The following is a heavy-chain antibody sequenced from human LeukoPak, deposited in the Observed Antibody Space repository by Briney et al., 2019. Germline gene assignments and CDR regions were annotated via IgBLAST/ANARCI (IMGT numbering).Heavy chain of an antibody. D-gene: IGHD3-3*01. CDR3: ARGHYDFWSGYPYGMDV. CDR2: MNPNSGNT. CDR1: GYTFTSYD. V-gene: IGHV1-8*01. Sequence: GASVKVSCKASGYTFTSYDINWVRQATGQGLEWMGWMNPNSGNTGYAQKFQGRVTMTRNTSISTAYMELSSLRSEDTAVYHCARGHYDFWSGYPYGMDVWGQGTTVTVSS. J-gene: IGHJ6*02.